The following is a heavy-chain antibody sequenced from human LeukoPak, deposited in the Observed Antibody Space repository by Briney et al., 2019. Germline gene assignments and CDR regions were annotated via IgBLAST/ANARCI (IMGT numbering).Heavy chain of an antibody. J-gene: IGHJ4*02. CDR1: GGTFSSYA. V-gene: IGHV1-69*04. Sequence: SVKVSCKASGGTFSSYAISWVRQAPGQGLEWMGRIIPILGIANYAQKFQGRVTITAGKSTSTAYMELSSLRSEDTAVYYCASGADSSGWPWGQGTLVTVSS. CDR2: IIPILGIA. CDR3: ASGADSSGWP. D-gene: IGHD6-25*01.